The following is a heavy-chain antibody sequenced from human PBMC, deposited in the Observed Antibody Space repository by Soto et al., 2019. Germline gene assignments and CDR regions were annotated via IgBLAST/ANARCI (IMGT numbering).Heavy chain of an antibody. D-gene: IGHD4-17*01. V-gene: IGHV3-33*03. Sequence: QVQLVESGGGVVQPGRSLRLSCAASGFTFSTYGMHWVRQAPGKGLEWVAVRWYDGSNKYYTDSVKGRFTISRDNSRNKLYLQMDSLRAEDTAVYYCASPKLGDYSQGFRYWGQGTLVTVSS. CDR3: ASPKLGDYSQGFRY. CDR1: GFTFSTYG. J-gene: IGHJ4*02. CDR2: RWYDGSNK.